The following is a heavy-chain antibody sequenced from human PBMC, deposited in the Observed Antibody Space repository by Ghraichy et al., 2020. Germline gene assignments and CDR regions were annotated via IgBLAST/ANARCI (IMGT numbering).Heavy chain of an antibody. CDR3: ARDAPSVVAEKGLRVY. CDR1: GFTFSRYW. CDR2: IKQDGSEK. Sequence: GGSLRLSCAASGFTFSRYWMSWVRQAPGKGLEWVANIKQDGSEKYYVDSVKGRFTISRDNAKNSLYLQMNSLRAEDTAVYYCARDAPSVVAEKGLRVYWGQGTLVTVSS. J-gene: IGHJ4*02. D-gene: IGHD2-15*01. V-gene: IGHV3-7*01.